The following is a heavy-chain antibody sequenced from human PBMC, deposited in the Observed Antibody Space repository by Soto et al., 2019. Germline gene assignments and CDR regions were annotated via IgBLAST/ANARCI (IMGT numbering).Heavy chain of an antibody. Sequence: EVQLVESGGGLVKPGGSLRLSCAASGFAFSNAWINWVRQAPGKGLEWVGRIKSKGHGGTTDFAAPVRGRFAISRDDSRNLVYMQMNSLNPEDTAVYYCTTDSYTSVIVVRFDYWGQGTLVTVSS. CDR3: TTDSYTSVIVVRFDY. D-gene: IGHD3-22*01. J-gene: IGHJ4*02. CDR2: IKSKGHGGTT. V-gene: IGHV3-15*07. CDR1: GFAFSNAW.